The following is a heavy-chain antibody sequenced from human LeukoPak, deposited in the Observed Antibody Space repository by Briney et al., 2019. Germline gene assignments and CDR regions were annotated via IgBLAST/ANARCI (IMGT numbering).Heavy chain of an antibody. J-gene: IGHJ6*02. Sequence: GWSLRLSCTASEFSFSDYYMSWIRPAPGKGLQWVSYISSTSSERNYADSVKGRFTISRDNAKNSLFLQKNSLRAEDTAVYYCARGHHGMEVWGRGTTVIVSS. V-gene: IGHV3-11*05. CDR2: ISSTSSER. CDR3: ARGHHGMEV. CDR1: EFSFSDYY.